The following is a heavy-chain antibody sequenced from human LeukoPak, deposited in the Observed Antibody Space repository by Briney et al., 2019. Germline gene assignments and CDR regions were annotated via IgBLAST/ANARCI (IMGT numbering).Heavy chain of an antibody. CDR2: ITSSSNTV. V-gene: IGHV3-48*01. Sequence: QPGGSLRLSCAASGFSFSSYSMNWVRQAPGKGLEWVSYITSSSNTVHYADAVKGRFAISRDNAKNSLYLQMNSLRAEDTAVYYCARKIGSSGYLFDYWGQGTLVTVSS. J-gene: IGHJ4*02. CDR3: ARKIGSSGYLFDY. CDR1: GFSFSSYS. D-gene: IGHD3-22*01.